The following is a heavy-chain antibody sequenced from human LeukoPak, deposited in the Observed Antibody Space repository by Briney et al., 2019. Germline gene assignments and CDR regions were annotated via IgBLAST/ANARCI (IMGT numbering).Heavy chain of an antibody. CDR1: GGSISSYY. CDR2: XXXSGST. J-gene: IGHJ5*02. CDR3: ARGGRTIAAAGVGWFDP. Sequence: SETLSLTCTVSGGSISSYYWSWIRQPPGKGLXXXXXXXXSGSTNYNPSLKSRVTISVDTSKNQFSLKLSSVTAADTAVYYCARGGRTIAAAGVGWFDPWGQGTLVTVSS. V-gene: IGHV4-59*01. D-gene: IGHD6-13*01.